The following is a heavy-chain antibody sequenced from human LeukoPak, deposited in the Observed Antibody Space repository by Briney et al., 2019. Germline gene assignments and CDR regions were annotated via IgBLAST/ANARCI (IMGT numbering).Heavy chain of an antibody. CDR1: GYTFTSYG. V-gene: IGHV1-18*01. Sequence: ASVKVSCTASGYTFTSYGISWVRQAPGQGLEWVGWISAYNGHTNYAQNLQGRVTMTTDTSTSTAYMELRSLRAEDTAVYYCARDFPDSSGNDNAFDIWGQGTMVTASS. CDR2: ISAYNGHT. D-gene: IGHD3-22*01. J-gene: IGHJ3*02. CDR3: ARDFPDSSGNDNAFDI.